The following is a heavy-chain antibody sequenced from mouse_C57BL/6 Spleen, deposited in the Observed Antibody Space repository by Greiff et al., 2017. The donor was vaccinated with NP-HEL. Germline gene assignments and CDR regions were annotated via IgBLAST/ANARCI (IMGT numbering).Heavy chain of an antibody. V-gene: IGHV1-61*01. Sequence: QVQLQQPGAELVRPGSSVKLSCKASGYTFTSYWMDWVKQRPGQGLEWIGNIYPSDSETHYNQKFKDKATLTVDESSSTAYMQLSSLTSEDSAIYDCARALATMVTTGAYWGQGTLVTVSA. CDR2: IYPSDSET. CDR1: GYTFTSYW. J-gene: IGHJ3*01. CDR3: ARALATMVTTGAY. D-gene: IGHD2-2*01.